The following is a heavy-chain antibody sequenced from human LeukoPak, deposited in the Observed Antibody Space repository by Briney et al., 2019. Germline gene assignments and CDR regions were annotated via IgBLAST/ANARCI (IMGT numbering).Heavy chain of an antibody. CDR2: IYHSGST. CDR3: ASTIYDSSGSFDY. CDR1: GGSISSSNW. D-gene: IGHD3-22*01. V-gene: IGHV4-4*02. J-gene: IGHJ4*02. Sequence: SETLSLTCAVSGGSISSSNWWSWVRQPPGKGLEWIGEIYHSGSTNYNPSLKSRVTISVDKSKNQFSLKLSSVTAADTAVYYCASTIYDSSGSFDYWGQGTLVTVSS.